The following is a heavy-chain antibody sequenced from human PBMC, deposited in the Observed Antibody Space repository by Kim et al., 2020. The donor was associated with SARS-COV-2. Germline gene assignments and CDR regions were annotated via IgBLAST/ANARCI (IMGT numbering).Heavy chain of an antibody. CDR1: GGSISSGSYY. D-gene: IGHD4-17*01. V-gene: IGHV4-61*02. Sequence: SETLSLTCTVSGGSISSGSYYWSWIRQPAGKGLEWIGRIYTSGSTNYNPSLKSRVTISVDTSKNQFSLKLSSVPAADTAVYYCARVLAGGPGENAFDIWGQGTMVTVSS. J-gene: IGHJ3*02. CDR3: ARVLAGGPGENAFDI. CDR2: IYTSGST.